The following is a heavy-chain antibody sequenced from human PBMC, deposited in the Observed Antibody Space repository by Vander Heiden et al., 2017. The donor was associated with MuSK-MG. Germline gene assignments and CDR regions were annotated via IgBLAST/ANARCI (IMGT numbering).Heavy chain of an antibody. CDR2: ISYDGSNK. D-gene: IGHD3-22*01. CDR1: GFTFSSYA. V-gene: IGHV3-30*04. J-gene: IGHJ2*01. CDR3: ARVMSYYDSSGSSLRYFDL. Sequence: QVQLVESGGGVVQPGRSLRLSCAASGFTFSSYAMHWFPQAPGKGLEWVAVISYDGSNKYYADSVKGRFTISRDNSKNTLYLQMNSLRAEDTAVYYCARVMSYYDSSGSSLRYFDLWGRGTLVTVSS.